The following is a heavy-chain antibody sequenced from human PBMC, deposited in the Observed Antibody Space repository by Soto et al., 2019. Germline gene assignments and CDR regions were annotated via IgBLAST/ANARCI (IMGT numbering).Heavy chain of an antibody. CDR1: GYTFTGYY. CDR3: ARGGGSGSYDYYYYGMDV. V-gene: IGHV1-2*04. Sequence: ASVKVSCKASGYTFTGYYMHWVRQAPGQGLEWMGWINPNSGGTNYAQKFQGWVTMTRDTSISTAYMELSRLRSDDTAVYYCARGGGSGSYDYYYYGMDVWGQGTTVTVSS. D-gene: IGHD3-10*01. CDR2: INPNSGGT. J-gene: IGHJ6*02.